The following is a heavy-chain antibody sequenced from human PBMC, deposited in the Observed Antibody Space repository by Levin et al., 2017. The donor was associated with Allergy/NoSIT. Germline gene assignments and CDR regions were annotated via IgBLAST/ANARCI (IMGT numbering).Heavy chain of an antibody. D-gene: IGHD4-17*01. CDR3: AVFSLRYGAFDI. V-gene: IGHV4-34*01. CDR2: VNHRGST. CDR1: GGSFGGYY. Sequence: SETLSLTCAVYGGSFGGYYWSWLRQPPGKSLEWIGEVNHRGSTTYNPSLKSRATISVDTSTNKFSVKLHSVTAADTAVYFCAVFSLRYGAFDIWGQGTMVTVSS. J-gene: IGHJ3*02.